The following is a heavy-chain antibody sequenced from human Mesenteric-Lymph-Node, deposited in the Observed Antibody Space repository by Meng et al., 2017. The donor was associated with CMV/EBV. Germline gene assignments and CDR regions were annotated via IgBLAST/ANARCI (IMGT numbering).Heavy chain of an antibody. J-gene: IGHJ4*02. CDR1: GYTFTSYA. V-gene: IGHV7-4-1*02. D-gene: IGHD3-10*01. Sequence: KASGYTFTSYAMTWVRQAPGQGLEWMGWINTNTGDPTYAQGFTGRFVFSLDTSVSTAYLQISSLKAEDTAVYYCARSYYYGSYYFDYWGQGTLVTVSS. CDR2: INTNTGDP. CDR3: ARSYYYGSYYFDY.